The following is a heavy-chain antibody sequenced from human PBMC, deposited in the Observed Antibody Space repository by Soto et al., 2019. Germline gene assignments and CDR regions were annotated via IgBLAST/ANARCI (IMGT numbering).Heavy chain of an antibody. CDR2: ISWNSGTI. D-gene: IGHD3-16*01. J-gene: IGHJ5*02. CDR3: AKDTVTSLITSGNFNT. V-gene: IGHV3-9*01. Sequence: GGSLRLSCVASGFTFGDYATHWVRQAPGKGLEWVSSISWNSGTIAYADSVKGRFTISRDNAKNSLYLQMNRLRGEDTAFYYCAKDTVTSLITSGNFNTWGQGTLVTVSS. CDR1: GFTFGDYA.